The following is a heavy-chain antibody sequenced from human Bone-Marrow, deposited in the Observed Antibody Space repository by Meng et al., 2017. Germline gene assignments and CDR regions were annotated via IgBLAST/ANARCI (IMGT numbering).Heavy chain of an antibody. D-gene: IGHD3-10*01. J-gene: IGHJ4*02. CDR3: SRSYGSEKILDY. CDR2: INTAGTTT. CDR1: GFTFSSYW. V-gene: IGHV3-74*01. Sequence: GESLKISCAGSGFTFSSYWMHWVRQGPGKGLVWVSHINTAGTTTTYADSVKGRFTISRDNAKNTLYLQMDSLRAEDTAAYYCSRSYGSEKILDYWGQGTLVTVSS.